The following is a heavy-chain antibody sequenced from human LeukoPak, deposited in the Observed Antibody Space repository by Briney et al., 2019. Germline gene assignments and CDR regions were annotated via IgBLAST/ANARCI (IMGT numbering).Heavy chain of an antibody. CDR2: IYYSGST. J-gene: IGHJ5*02. Sequence: SETLSLTCTVSGGSISSYYWSWIRQPPGKGLEWIGYIYYSGSTNYNPSLKSRVTISVDTSKNQFSLKLSSVTAADAAVYYCARLPDYSNYVDWFDPWGQGTLVTVSS. V-gene: IGHV4-59*08. CDR3: ARLPDYSNYVDWFDP. CDR1: GGSISSYY. D-gene: IGHD4-11*01.